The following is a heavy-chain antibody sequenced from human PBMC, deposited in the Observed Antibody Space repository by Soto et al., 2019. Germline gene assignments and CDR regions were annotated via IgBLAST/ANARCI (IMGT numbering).Heavy chain of an antibody. CDR3: ARLFDPHSNYATPYYFYY. J-gene: IGHJ4*02. CDR2: IYYSGST. D-gene: IGHD4-4*01. V-gene: IGHV4-39*01. CDR1: GGSISSSSYY. Sequence: SETLSLTCTVSGGSISSSSYYWGWIRQPPGKGLEWIGSIYYSGSTYYNPSLKNRVTISVDTSKNQVSLKLSSLTAADTAVYYCARLFDPHSNYATPYYFYYWGQGTLVTVSS.